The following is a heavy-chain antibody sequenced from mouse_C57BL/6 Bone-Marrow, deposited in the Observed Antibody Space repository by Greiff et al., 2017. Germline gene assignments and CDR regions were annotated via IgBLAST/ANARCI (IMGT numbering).Heavy chain of an antibody. CDR1: GFTFSSYG. CDR3: ATPVNWVYAMDY. J-gene: IGHJ4*01. CDR2: ISSGGSYT. D-gene: IGHD4-1*01. V-gene: IGHV5-6*01. Sequence: EVLLVESGGDLVKPGGSLKLSCAASGFTFSSYGMSWVRQTPDKRLEWVATISSGGSYTYYPDSVKGRFTISRDNAKNTLYLQMSSLKSEDTAMYYWATPVNWVYAMDYWGQGTSVTVSS.